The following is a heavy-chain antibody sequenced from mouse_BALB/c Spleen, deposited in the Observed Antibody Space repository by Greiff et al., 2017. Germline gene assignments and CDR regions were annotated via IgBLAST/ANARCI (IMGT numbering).Heavy chain of an antibody. V-gene: IGHV5-17*02. J-gene: IGHJ3*01. CDR3: ARSGFRGPFAY. D-gene: IGHD3-2*02. CDR1: GFTFSSFG. Sequence: EVKLVESGGGLVQPGGSRKLSCAASGFTFSSFGMHWVRQAPEKGLEWVAYISSGSSTIYYADTVKGRFTISRDNPKNTLFLQMTSLRSEDTAMYYCARSGFRGPFAYWGQGTLVTVSA. CDR2: ISSGSSTI.